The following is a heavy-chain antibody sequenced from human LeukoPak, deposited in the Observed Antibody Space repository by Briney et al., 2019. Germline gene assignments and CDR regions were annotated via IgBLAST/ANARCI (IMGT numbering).Heavy chain of an antibody. Sequence: GGSLRLSCAGSGFTFSRYWMHWVRQAPEKGLVWVSRIDGDGSSIDYADSVKGRFTISRDNSKNTLYLQMNSLRAEDTAVYYCARDGYCSGGICYSSDYWGQGTLVTVSS. CDR3: ARDGYCSGGICYSSDY. D-gene: IGHD2-15*01. CDR2: IDGDGSSI. J-gene: IGHJ4*02. V-gene: IGHV3-74*01. CDR1: GFTFSRYW.